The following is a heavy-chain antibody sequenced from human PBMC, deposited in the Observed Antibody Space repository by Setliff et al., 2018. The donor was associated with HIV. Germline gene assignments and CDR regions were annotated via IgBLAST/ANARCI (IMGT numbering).Heavy chain of an antibody. CDR1: GFTFTNSA. V-gene: IGHV3-23*01. Sequence: GGSLRLSCAASGFTFTNSAMTWVRQAPGEGLEWVSNISGSGDSTYYADSVKGRFTISRDNSKNTLYLQMNSLRAEDTAVYYCAKDRGYYGSGSSLDYWGQGTLVTVSS. D-gene: IGHD3-10*01. CDR3: AKDRGYYGSGSSLDY. J-gene: IGHJ4*02. CDR2: ISGSGDST.